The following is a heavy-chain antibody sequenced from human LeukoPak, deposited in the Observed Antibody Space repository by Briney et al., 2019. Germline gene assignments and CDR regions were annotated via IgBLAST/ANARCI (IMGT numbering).Heavy chain of an antibody. J-gene: IGHJ5*02. CDR1: GYTHIDLS. V-gene: IGHV1-24*01. Sequence: GASVKVSCKVSGYTHIDLSMFWVRQAPGKGHEWMGGFFREDGEAVYAQKFRGRVTMTEDTSTDTAYMDLSSLRSEDTAVYYCATLDLTPSVSAVAAWGQGTLVTVSS. CDR3: ATLDLTPSVSAVAA. D-gene: IGHD3-9*01. CDR2: FFREDGEA.